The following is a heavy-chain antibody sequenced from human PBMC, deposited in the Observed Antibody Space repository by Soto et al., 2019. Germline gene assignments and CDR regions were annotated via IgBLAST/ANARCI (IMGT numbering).Heavy chain of an antibody. Sequence: SVKVSCKASGGTFSSYTISWVRQAPGQGLEWMGRIIPILGIANYAQKFQGRVTITADKSTSTAYLELSNLRSEDTAVYYCAAGWLRFLGGFPQPYCGWNGWGQGTRVTVSS. J-gene: IGHJ6*02. CDR2: IIPILGIA. CDR1: GGTFSSYT. V-gene: IGHV1-69*02. D-gene: IGHD3-3*01. CDR3: AAGWLRFLGGFPQPYCGWNG.